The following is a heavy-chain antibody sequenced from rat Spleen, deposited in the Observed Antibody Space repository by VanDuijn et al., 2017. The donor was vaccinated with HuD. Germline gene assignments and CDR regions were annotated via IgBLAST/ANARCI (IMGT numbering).Heavy chain of an antibody. CDR3: ARPITTVVTAFDY. V-gene: IGHV5-17*01. CDR1: GFTFSDYA. D-gene: IGHD1-1*01. J-gene: IGHJ2*01. Sequence: EVQLVESGGGLVQPGRSLKLSCAASGFTFSDYAMAWVRQAPKKGLEWVATIIYDGSSTYYRDSVKGRFTISRDNAKSTLYLQMDSLRSEDTATYYCARPITTVVTAFDYWGQGVMVTVSS. CDR2: IIYDGSST.